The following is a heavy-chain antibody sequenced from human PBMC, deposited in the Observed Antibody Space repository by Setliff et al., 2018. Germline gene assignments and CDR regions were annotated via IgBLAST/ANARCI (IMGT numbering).Heavy chain of an antibody. J-gene: IGHJ5*02. CDR3: ARRGERFFNWFDP. Sequence: PGESLKISCKGSGYSFSNFWIGWVRQMPGKGLEWMGIIYPGDSHTRYSPSFQGQVTMSADKSINTAFLQWNNLKASDTAVYCCARRGERFFNWFDPWGQGTLVTVSS. CDR1: GYSFSNFW. D-gene: IGHD2-21*01. V-gene: IGHV5-51*01. CDR2: IYPGDSHT.